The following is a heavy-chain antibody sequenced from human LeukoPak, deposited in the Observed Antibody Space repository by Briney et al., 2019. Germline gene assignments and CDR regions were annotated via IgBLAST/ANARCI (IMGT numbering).Heavy chain of an antibody. CDR1: GFIFSSYA. Sequence: GGSLRLSCAASGFIFSSYAMHWVRQAPGKGLEWVAVISYDGSNKYADSVKGRFTISRDNSKNTLYLQMNSLRAEDTAVYYCARRSGIAVAGAFDYWGQGTLVTVSS. CDR2: ISYDGSNK. D-gene: IGHD6-19*01. J-gene: IGHJ4*02. CDR3: ARRSGIAVAGAFDY. V-gene: IGHV3-30*04.